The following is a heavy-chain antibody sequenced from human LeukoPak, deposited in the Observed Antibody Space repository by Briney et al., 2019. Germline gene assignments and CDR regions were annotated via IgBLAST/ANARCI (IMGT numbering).Heavy chain of an antibody. D-gene: IGHD3-3*01. CDR3: ARHRLSLEWLFANYYYYYMDV. J-gene: IGHJ6*03. V-gene: IGHV4-34*01. CDR2: IYCSGST. CDR1: GGTFSGYY. Sequence: PSETLSLTCAVYGGTFSGYYWSWIRPPPGQGWVGLGSIYCSGSTYSNPSLNSRTTISVETIKNQFPLKLSSVTAADTAVYYCARHRLSLEWLFANYYYYYMDVWGKGTTVTVSS.